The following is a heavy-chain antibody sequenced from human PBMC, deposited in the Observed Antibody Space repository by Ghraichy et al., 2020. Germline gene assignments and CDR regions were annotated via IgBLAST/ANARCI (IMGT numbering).Heavy chain of an antibody. CDR3: ARGGSIAAPARAYYFDY. J-gene: IGHJ4*02. CDR1: GGSFSGYY. CDR2: INHSGST. V-gene: IGHV4-34*01. D-gene: IGHD6-13*01. Sequence: SQTLSLTCAVYGGSFSGYYWSWIRQPPGKGLEWIGEINHSGSTNYNPSLKSRVTISVDTSKNQFSLKLSSVTAAETAVYYCARGGSIAAPARAYYFDYWGQGTLVTVSS.